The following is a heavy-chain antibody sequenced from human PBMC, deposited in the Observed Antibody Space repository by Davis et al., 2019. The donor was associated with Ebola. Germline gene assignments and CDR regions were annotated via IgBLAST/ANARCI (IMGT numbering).Heavy chain of an antibody. D-gene: IGHD4-17*01. CDR2: IYYSGST. CDR1: GGSISSGDDF. Sequence: PSETLSLTCTVSGGSISSGDDFWSWIRQPPGKGLEWIGYIYYSGSTYNNPSLKSRVTISLDTSKNQFSLKMSSVTAADTAVYYCARGVYGAYFDYWGQGTLVTVSS. V-gene: IGHV4-30-4*02. CDR3: ARGVYGAYFDY. J-gene: IGHJ4*02.